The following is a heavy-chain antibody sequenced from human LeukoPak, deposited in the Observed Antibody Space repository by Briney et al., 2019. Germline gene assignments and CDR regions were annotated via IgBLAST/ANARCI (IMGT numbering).Heavy chain of an antibody. CDR3: ARGYNWNDAFFDY. J-gene: IGHJ4*02. V-gene: IGHV3-13*01. D-gene: IGHD1-1*01. Sequence: PGGSLRLSCAASGFTFSSYDMHWVRQATGKGLEWVSAIDTAGDTCYPGSVKGRFTISRENAKNSLYLQMNNLRAEDTAVYYCARGYNWNDAFFDYWGQGTLVTVSS. CDR2: IDTAGDT. CDR1: GFTFSSYD.